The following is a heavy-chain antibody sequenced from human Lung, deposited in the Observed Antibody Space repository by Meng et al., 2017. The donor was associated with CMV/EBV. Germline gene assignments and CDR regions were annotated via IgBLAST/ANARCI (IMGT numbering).Heavy chain of an antibody. J-gene: IGHJ3*02. D-gene: IGHD3-22*01. CDR2: ISYDGSNK. CDR1: GFTFSSYA. V-gene: IGHV3-30*04. CDR3: ARDLPPRITMIEGFDI. Sequence: GGSLRLSCAASGFTFSSYAMHWVRQAPGKGLEWVAVISYDGSNKYYADSVKGRFTISRDNSKNTLYLQMNSLRAEDTAVYYCARDLPPRITMIEGFDIWGQGXMVTVSS.